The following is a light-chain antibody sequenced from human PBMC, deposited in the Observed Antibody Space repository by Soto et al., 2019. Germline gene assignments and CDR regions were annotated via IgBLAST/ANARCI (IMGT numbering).Light chain of an antibody. V-gene: IGKV3-20*01. CDR1: QSVSNDY. CDR2: DAS. J-gene: IGKJ1*01. CDR3: QQYGTSPRT. Sequence: EIVLTQSPATLSLSPGERATLSCRASQSVSNDYLAWYQQKPGQAPRLLIYDASYRATGIPDRFSGSGSGTDFTLTISRLEPEDFAVYYCQQYGTSPRTFGQGTKVDIK.